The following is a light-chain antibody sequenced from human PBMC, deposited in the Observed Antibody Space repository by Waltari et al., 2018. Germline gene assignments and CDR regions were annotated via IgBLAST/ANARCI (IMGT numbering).Light chain of an antibody. CDR3: HQSSTLPLT. CDR2: YAS. J-gene: IGKJ4*01. CDR1: QNIGLS. V-gene: IGKV6D-21*02. Sequence: DIVLTQSPDFQSVTPKVKVTITYRASQNIGLSLHWYQQKPDQPPKLLIKYASQSISGVPSRFSGSGSGTDFTLTINSLEAEDAAAYYCHQSSTLPLTFGGGTNVEIK.